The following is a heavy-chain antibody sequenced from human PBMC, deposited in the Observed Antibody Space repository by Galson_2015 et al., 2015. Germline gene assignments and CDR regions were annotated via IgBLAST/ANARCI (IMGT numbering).Heavy chain of an antibody. D-gene: IGHD6-13*01. J-gene: IGHJ6*02. CDR2: INPNSGGT. V-gene: IGHV1-2*04. Sequence: VKVSCKASGYTFTGYYMHWVRQAPGQGLEWMGWINPNSGGTNYAQKFQGWVTMTRDTSISAAYMELSRLRSDDTAVYYCARDTAVAAAVNYYYYGMDVWGQGTTVTVSS. CDR1: GYTFTGYY. CDR3: ARDTAVAAAVNYYYYGMDV.